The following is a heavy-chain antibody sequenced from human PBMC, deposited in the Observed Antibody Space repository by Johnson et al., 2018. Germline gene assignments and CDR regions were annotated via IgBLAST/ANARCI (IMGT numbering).Heavy chain of an antibody. Sequence: VQLVQSGGGLVQPGGSLRLSCAASGFTFSSYSMNWVRQAPGKGLEWVSYISSSSSTIYYADSVNGRFTISRDNAKNSLYLQMNSLRAEDTAVYYCARLAAGAFDSWGQGTMVTVSS. CDR1: GFTFSSYS. D-gene: IGHD6-13*01. CDR2: ISSSSSTI. V-gene: IGHV3-48*01. CDR3: ARLAAGAFDS. J-gene: IGHJ3*02.